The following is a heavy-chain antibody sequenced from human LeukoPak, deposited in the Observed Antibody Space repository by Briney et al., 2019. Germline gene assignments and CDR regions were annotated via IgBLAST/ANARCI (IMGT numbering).Heavy chain of an antibody. D-gene: IGHD3-9*01. CDR1: GGSFSGYY. J-gene: IGHJ4*02. Sequence: SETLSLTCAVYGGSFSGYYWSWIRQPPGKGLEWIGEINHSGSTNYNPSLKSRVTISVDTSKNQFSLKLSSVTAADTAVYYCARGSRILTGYLFDYWGQGTLVTVSS. V-gene: IGHV4-34*01. CDR2: INHSGST. CDR3: ARGSRILTGYLFDY.